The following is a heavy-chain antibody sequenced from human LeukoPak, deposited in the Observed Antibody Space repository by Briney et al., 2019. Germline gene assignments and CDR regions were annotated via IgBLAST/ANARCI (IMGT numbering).Heavy chain of an antibody. CDR1: GFTFSSYG. CDR3: AKAPGSYYNVESIFGYYFDY. J-gene: IGHJ4*02. CDR2: ISGSGSST. Sequence: PGGTLRLSCAASGFTFSSYGMTWVRQAPGKGLEWVSGISGSGSSTYYADSVKGRFTISRDNSKNTLYLQMNNLGAEDTAVYYCAKAPGSYYNVESIFGYYFDYWGQGTLVTVSS. D-gene: IGHD3-10*01. V-gene: IGHV3-23*01.